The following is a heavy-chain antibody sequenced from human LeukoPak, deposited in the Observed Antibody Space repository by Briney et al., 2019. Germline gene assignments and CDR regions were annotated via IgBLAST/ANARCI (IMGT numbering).Heavy chain of an antibody. J-gene: IGHJ4*02. Sequence: SVKDSCKASGGTFSSYAISWVRQAPGQGLQWMGGIIPIFGTANYAQKFQGRVTITADESTSTAYMELSSLRSEDTAVYYCARSDYDSSGYHRYWGQGTLVTVSS. CDR3: ARSDYDSSGYHRY. D-gene: IGHD3-22*01. CDR1: GGTFSSYA. V-gene: IGHV1-69*01. CDR2: IIPIFGTA.